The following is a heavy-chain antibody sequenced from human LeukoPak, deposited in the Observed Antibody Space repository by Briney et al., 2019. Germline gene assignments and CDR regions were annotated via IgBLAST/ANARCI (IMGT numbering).Heavy chain of an antibody. J-gene: IGHJ5*02. CDR3: AHRASGSYYGDWFDP. D-gene: IGHD3-10*01. V-gene: IGHV2-5*01. Sequence: SGPTLVKPTQTLTLTCTFSGLSLSTGGGGVGWVRQPPGKALEWLALIYWNDDKRYSPSLKSRLAITKDTSKNQVVLTMTNMDPVDTATYYCAHRASGSYYGDWFDPWGQGTLVTVSS. CDR1: GLSLSTGGGG. CDR2: IYWNDDK.